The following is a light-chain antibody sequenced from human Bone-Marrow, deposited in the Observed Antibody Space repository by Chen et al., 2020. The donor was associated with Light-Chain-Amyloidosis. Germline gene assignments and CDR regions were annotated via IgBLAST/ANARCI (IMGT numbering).Light chain of an antibody. CDR2: RDT. V-gene: IGLV3-25*03. CDR1: DLPTKY. Sequence: SYELTRPPSVSVSPGQTARITCSGDDLPTKYAYWYQQKPGQAPVLVIHRDTERPSWISERFSCSSSGTTATLTISGVQAEDEADYHCQSADSSGTYEVIFGGGTKLTVL. CDR3: QSADSSGTYEVI. J-gene: IGLJ2*01.